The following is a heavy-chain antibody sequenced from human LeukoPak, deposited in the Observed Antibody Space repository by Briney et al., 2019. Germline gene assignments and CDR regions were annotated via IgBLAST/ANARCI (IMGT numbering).Heavy chain of an antibody. J-gene: IGHJ4*02. Sequence: SETLSLTCTVSGGSISSYYWSWIRQPPGKGLGWIGYIYYSGSTNYNPSLKSRVTISVDTSKNQFSLKLSSVTAADTAVYYCASTGAYASSGYLGFDYWGQGTLVTVSS. CDR1: GGSISSYY. CDR3: ASTGAYASSGYLGFDY. CDR2: IYYSGST. D-gene: IGHD3-22*01. V-gene: IGHV4-59*08.